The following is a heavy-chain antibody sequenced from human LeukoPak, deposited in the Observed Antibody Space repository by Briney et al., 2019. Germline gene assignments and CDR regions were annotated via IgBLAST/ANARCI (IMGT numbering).Heavy chain of an antibody. CDR2: IYYSGST. CDR3: ARDQQWLVTSYFGY. V-gene: IGHV4-39*07. Sequence: SETLSLTCTVSGGSISSSSYYWGWIRQPPGKGLEWIGSIYYSGSTYYNPSLKSRVTISVDTSKNQFSLKLSSVTAADTAVYYCARDQQWLVTSYFGYWGQGTLVTVSS. D-gene: IGHD6-19*01. CDR1: GGSISSSSYY. J-gene: IGHJ4*02.